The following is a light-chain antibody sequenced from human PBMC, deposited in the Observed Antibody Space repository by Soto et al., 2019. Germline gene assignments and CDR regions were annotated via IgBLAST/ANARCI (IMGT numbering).Light chain of an antibody. Sequence: EILMTQSPATLSVSPGERATLSCRASQSVSSNLAWYQQKPGQVPRLLIYAASTRATGIPARFSGSGSGTEFTLTISSLQSEDFAVYYCQQSYSTPLTFGQGTRLEIK. CDR1: QSVSSN. CDR2: AAS. V-gene: IGKV3-15*01. CDR3: QQSYSTPLT. J-gene: IGKJ5*01.